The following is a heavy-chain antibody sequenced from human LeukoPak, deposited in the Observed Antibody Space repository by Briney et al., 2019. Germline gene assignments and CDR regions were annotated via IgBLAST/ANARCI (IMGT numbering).Heavy chain of an antibody. CDR1: GGTITNYY. Sequence: SETLSLTCGVSGGTITNYYWNWIRQAPGKGLEWLGYIYYTGSTTYNPSVKSRITISLDTSKKQISLKLRSVTAADTAVYYCARAMRQWLIDYYYGMDVWGQGTTVTVSS. CDR3: ARAMRQWLIDYYYGMDV. CDR2: IYYTGST. J-gene: IGHJ6*02. V-gene: IGHV4-59*01. D-gene: IGHD6-19*01.